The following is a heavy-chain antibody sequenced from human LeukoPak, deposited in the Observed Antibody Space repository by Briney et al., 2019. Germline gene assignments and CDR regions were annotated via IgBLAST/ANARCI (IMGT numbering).Heavy chain of an antibody. CDR3: ATNPPQYSGSSYYYYFYMDV. Sequence: GGSLRLSCAASGFTFSSYGIHWVRQAPGKGLEWVSGIHGSGDNTYYADSVKGRFTSSRDNSKNTLFLQMNNLRVEDTAVYYCATNPPQYSGSSYYYYFYMDVWGKGIAVTISS. V-gene: IGHV3-23*01. CDR2: IHGSGDNT. CDR1: GFTFSSYG. D-gene: IGHD1-26*01. J-gene: IGHJ6*03.